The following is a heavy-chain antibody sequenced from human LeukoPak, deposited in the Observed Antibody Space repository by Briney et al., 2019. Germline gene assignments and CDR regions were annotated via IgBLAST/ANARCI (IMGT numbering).Heavy chain of an antibody. CDR1: GFTLSNYW. J-gene: IGHJ4*02. CDR3: ARGPNSNWSGLDF. Sequence: GGSLRLSCAASGFTLSNYWMHWVRQAPGKGLVWVSRISGDEIWTSYADSVKGRFIISRDNAKNTLYLQMNSLRTEDTAVYYCARGPNSNWSGLDFWGQGTLLTVSS. V-gene: IGHV3-74*01. D-gene: IGHD6-6*01. CDR2: ISGDEIWT.